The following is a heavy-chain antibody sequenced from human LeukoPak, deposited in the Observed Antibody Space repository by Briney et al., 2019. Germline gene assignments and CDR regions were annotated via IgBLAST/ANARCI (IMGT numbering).Heavy chain of an antibody. CDR1: GYTFTSYY. CDR2: INPSGGST. D-gene: IGHD3-10*01. Sequence: ASVKVSCKASGYTFTSYYMHWVRQAPGQGLEWMGIINPSGGSTSYAQKFQGRVTMTRDTSTSTVYMELSSLRSEDTAVYYCARVKGYYGSGSYYRSYYYYGMDAWGQGTTVTVSS. J-gene: IGHJ6*02. CDR3: ARVKGYYGSGSYYRSYYYYGMDA. V-gene: IGHV1-46*01.